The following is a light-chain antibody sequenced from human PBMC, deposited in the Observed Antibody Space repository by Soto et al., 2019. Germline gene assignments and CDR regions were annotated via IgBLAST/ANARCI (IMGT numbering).Light chain of an antibody. V-gene: IGKV1-5*01. Sequence: DIQMTQSPSTLSASVADSVTITCRASQNIRNWLAWYQQKPGKAPNPLIYDASSLESGVPSRFSGSGSGTEFTLTISSLQPDDFATYYCQHYNSYSEAFGQGTKVDI. J-gene: IGKJ1*01. CDR3: QHYNSYSEA. CDR1: QNIRNW. CDR2: DAS.